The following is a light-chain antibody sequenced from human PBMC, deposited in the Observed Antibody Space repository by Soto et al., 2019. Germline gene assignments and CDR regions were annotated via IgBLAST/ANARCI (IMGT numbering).Light chain of an antibody. Sequence: QSALTQPPSASGSPGQSVTMSCTGTSSDVGGYGYVSWYQQHPGKAPKLMIYEVTKRASGVPGRFSGSKSGNTASLTVSGLQAEDEADYFCSSYAGSNTDVIFGGGTKLTVL. V-gene: IGLV2-8*01. J-gene: IGLJ2*01. CDR3: SSYAGSNTDVI. CDR2: EVT. CDR1: SSDVGGYGY.